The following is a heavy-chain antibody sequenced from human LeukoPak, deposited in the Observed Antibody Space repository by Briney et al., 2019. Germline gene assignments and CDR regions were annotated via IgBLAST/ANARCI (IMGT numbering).Heavy chain of an antibody. V-gene: IGHV3-7*01. Sequence: GGSLRLSCVASGFTFSSYWMSWVRQAPGKGLEWVANIKQDGSEKYYVDSVKGRFTISRDNAKNSLYLQMNSLRAEDTAVYYCARLELGVVVIASDHAFDIWGQGTMVTVSS. CDR3: ARLELGVVVIASDHAFDI. CDR1: GFTFSSYW. CDR2: IKQDGSEK. J-gene: IGHJ3*02. D-gene: IGHD2-21*01.